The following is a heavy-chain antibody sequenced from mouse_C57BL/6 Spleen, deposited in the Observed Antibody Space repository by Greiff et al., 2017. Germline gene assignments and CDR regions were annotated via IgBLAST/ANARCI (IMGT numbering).Heavy chain of an antibody. CDR1: GYTFTSYW. Sequence: QVQLQQPGAELVRPGSSVKLSCKASGYTFTSYWMHWVKQRPIQGLEWIGNIDPSDSDTHYNQKFKDKATLTVDKSSSTAYMQLSSLTSEDSAVYYCARLDELDYWGQGTTLTVSS. V-gene: IGHV1-52*01. CDR2: IDPSDSDT. J-gene: IGHJ2*01. CDR3: ARLDELDY.